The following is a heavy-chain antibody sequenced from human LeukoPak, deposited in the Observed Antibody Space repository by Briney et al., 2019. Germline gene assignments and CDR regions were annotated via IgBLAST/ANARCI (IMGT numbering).Heavy chain of an antibody. CDR1: GGSISTYY. V-gene: IGHV4-4*09. J-gene: IGHJ4*02. Sequence: PSETLSLTCTASGGSISTYYWTWIRQPPGKGLEWIGYIYTGGGTNYNPSLKSRVTISVDTSKNQFSLRLTSVTAADTAVYYCAKMTVGSYIDYWGQGTLVTVSS. CDR3: AKMTVGSYIDY. CDR2: IYTGGGT. D-gene: IGHD3-10*01.